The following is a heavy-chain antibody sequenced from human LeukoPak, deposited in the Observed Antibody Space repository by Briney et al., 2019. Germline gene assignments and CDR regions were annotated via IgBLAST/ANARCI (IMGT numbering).Heavy chain of an antibody. V-gene: IGHV3-48*02. D-gene: IGHD2-2*01. CDR1: GFTFSRYS. Sequence: GGSLRLSCAASGFTFSRYSMNWVRQAPGKGLEWVSYISGSGSIMYYADSVKGRFTISRDNAKNSLYLQMNSLRDEDTAVYYCARGPPPIVVIPTDSDYWGQGTLVTVSS. J-gene: IGHJ4*02. CDR2: ISGSGSIM. CDR3: ARGPPPIVVIPTDSDY.